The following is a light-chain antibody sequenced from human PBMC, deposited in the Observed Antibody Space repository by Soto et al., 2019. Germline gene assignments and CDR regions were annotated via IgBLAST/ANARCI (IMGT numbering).Light chain of an antibody. J-gene: IGKJ5*01. CDR1: HTINTY. CDR3: QKSYSVPIN. CDR2: AAS. Sequence: DIHLTQSPSSLSASVGDRFTITSRASHTINTYLNWYQQKPGKAPKFLIHAASSLQSGVPSRFSGSGSGTDFTLIINSLQPEDFATYYCQKSYSVPINFGQGTRLEIK. V-gene: IGKV1-39*01.